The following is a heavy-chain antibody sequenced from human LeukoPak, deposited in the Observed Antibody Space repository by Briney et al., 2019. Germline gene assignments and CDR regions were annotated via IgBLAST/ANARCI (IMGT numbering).Heavy chain of an antibody. D-gene: IGHD6-13*01. J-gene: IGHJ3*02. CDR1: GGSISSGSYY. Sequence: PSETLSLTCTVSGGSISSGSYYRSWIRQPAGKGLEWIGRIYTSGSTNYNPSLKSRVTISVDTSKNQFSLKLSSVTAADTAVYYCARGLIAAAGSHAFDIWGQGTMVTVSS. CDR2: IYTSGST. CDR3: ARGLIAAAGSHAFDI. V-gene: IGHV4-61*02.